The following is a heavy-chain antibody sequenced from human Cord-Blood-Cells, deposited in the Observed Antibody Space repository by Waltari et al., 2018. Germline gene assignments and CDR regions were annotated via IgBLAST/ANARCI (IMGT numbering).Heavy chain of an antibody. D-gene: IGHD3-10*01. CDR3: ARGGVYYGSGSYDY. CDR1: GYTFTSYG. V-gene: IGHV1-18*01. J-gene: IGHJ4*02. CDR2: LRAYTVHT. Sequence: QVQLVQSGAEVKKPGASVKVSCKASGYTFTSYGISWVRQAPGQGREWMGWLRAYTVHTHSSQKLHARVTMPTDTSTSTAYLELRSLRSDDTAVYYFARGGVYYGSGSYDYWGQGTLVTVSS.